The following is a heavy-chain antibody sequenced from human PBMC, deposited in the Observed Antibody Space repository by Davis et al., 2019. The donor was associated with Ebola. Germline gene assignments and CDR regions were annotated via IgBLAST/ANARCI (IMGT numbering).Heavy chain of an antibody. J-gene: IGHJ4*02. D-gene: IGHD6-13*01. CDR2: IQRITDGGTT. CDR1: GITFRDTW. Sequence: PGGSLRLSCEVSGITFRDTWLSWVRQAPGKGLEWVGRIQRITDGGTTDYAAPVKGRFTISRDDSKHTLFLQMNSLRTEDTGVYYCTTGTAAAVYVVDYWGQGTLVTVS. V-gene: IGHV3-15*01. CDR3: TTGTAAAVYVVDY.